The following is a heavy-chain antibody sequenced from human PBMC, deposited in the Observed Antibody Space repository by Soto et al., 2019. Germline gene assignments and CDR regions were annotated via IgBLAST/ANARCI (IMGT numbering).Heavy chain of an antibody. J-gene: IGHJ4*02. D-gene: IGHD2-21*01. CDR2: INPSDGST. CDR1: GYTFAMHY. Sequence: QVQLVQSGAEVKKPGASVKISCKTSGYTFAMHYIHWVRQVPGQGLEWMGMINPSDGSTSYVQKFQGRVTMTRDTSATTVFLNMSRLTAHDTAVFYCAREDCGGGRRHDFWGQGTLVTVSS. V-gene: IGHV1-46*01. CDR3: AREDCGGGRRHDF.